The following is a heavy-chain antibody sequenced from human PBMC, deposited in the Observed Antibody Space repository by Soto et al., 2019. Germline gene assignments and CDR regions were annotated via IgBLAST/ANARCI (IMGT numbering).Heavy chain of an antibody. J-gene: IGHJ6*02. D-gene: IGHD2-8*01. CDR2: IYYSGST. Sequence: QVQLQESGPGLVKPSQTLSLTCTVSGGSISSGGYYWSWIRQHPGKGLEWIGYIYYSGSTYYNPSLEGRVTQSVDTSKNQFSLKLSSVTAAATAVYYCARRMEGRYYYGMDVWGHGTTVTVSS. CDR3: ARRMEGRYYYGMDV. CDR1: GGSISSGGYY. V-gene: IGHV4-31*03.